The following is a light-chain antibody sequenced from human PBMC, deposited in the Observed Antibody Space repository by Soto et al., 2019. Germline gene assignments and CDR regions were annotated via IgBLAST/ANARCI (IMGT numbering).Light chain of an antibody. CDR1: SSDVGGYNY. CDR2: DVS. Sequence: QSVLTQPASVSGSPGQSITISCTGTSSDVGGYNYVSWYQHHPGKAPKLMIFDVSNRPSGVSNRFSGSKSGNTASLTISGLQAEDEADYYCSSYTARSTYVSGTGTKLTVL. J-gene: IGLJ1*01. CDR3: SSYTARSTYV. V-gene: IGLV2-14*03.